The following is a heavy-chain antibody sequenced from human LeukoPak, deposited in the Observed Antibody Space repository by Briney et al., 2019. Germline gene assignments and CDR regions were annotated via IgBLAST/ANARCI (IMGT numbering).Heavy chain of an antibody. D-gene: IGHD2-15*01. CDR1: GFSVSSNY. CDR2: IYTGGRT. J-gene: IGHJ3*02. V-gene: IGHV3-53*01. CDR3: ARGTVVVPAPDAFDI. Sequence: GGSLRLSCAASGFSVSSNYMSWVRQAPGKGLEWVSVIYTGGRTSNADSVKGRFTISRDTSKNTLYLQMNSLRAEDTAVYYCARGTVVVPAPDAFDIWGQGTMVTVSS.